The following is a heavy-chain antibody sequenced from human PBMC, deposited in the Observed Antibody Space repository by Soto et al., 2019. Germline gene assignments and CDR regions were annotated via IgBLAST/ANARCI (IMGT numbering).Heavy chain of an antibody. CDR1: GGSISSYY. CDR2: IYYSGST. J-gene: IGHJ4*02. D-gene: IGHD5-12*01. Sequence: PSETLSLTCTVSGGSISSYYWSWIRQPPGKGLEWIGYIYYSGSTNYNPSLKSRVTISVDTSKNQFSLKLSSVTAADTAVYYCARATIWSGYDPDPSFDYWGQGTLFTVSS. V-gene: IGHV4-59*01. CDR3: ARATIWSGYDPDPSFDY.